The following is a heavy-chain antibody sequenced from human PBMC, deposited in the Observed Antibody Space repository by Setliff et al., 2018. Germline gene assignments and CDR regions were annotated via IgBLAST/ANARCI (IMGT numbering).Heavy chain of an antibody. D-gene: IGHD6-13*01. CDR3: TRVGRQLVFYYYGMDV. CDR2: IRSKAYGGTT. Sequence: PGGSLRLSCTASGFTFGGYAMSWVRQAPGKGLEWVGFIRSKAYGGTTEYAASVKGRFTISRDDSKSIAYLQMNSLKTEDTAVYYCTRVGRQLVFYYYGMDVWGQGTTVTVSS. J-gene: IGHJ6*02. CDR1: GFTFGGYA. V-gene: IGHV3-49*04.